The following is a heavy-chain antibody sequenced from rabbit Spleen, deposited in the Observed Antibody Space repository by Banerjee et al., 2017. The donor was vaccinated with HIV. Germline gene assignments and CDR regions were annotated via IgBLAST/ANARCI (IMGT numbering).Heavy chain of an antibody. Sequence: QSLEESGGDLVKPGASLTLTCTASGFSFSSGYDMCWVRQAPGKGLEWIACIYNGDVGSRTYYATWAKGRFTISKTSSTTVTLQMTSLTAADTATYFCARKSNGNTYGYLLWGPGTLVTVS. CDR3: ARKSNGNTYGYLL. CDR2: IYNGDVGSRT. D-gene: IGHD6-1*01. V-gene: IGHV1S40*01. CDR1: GFSFSSGYD. J-gene: IGHJ4*01.